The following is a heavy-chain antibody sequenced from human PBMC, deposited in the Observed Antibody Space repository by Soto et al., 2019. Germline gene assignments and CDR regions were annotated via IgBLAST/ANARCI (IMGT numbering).Heavy chain of an antibody. Sequence: GGSLRLSCAASGFNFSTSGMDWVRQVPGKGLEWVAVISYDGSNKYYADSVKGRFTISRDNSKNTLYLQMNSLRAEDTAVYYCARDDRVITIFGVVIPPRGDYYYGMDVWGQGTTVTVSS. V-gene: IGHV3-30*03. D-gene: IGHD3-3*01. CDR1: GFNFSTSG. CDR3: ARDDRVITIFGVVIPPRGDYYYGMDV. CDR2: ISYDGSNK. J-gene: IGHJ6*02.